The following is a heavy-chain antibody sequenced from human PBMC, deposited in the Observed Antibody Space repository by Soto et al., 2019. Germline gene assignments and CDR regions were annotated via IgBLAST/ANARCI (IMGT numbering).Heavy chain of an antibody. V-gene: IGHV1-18*01. J-gene: IGHJ6*02. CDR1: GYTFTSHG. CDR2: ITTSNGNT. CDR3: ARGASCTSTSCYDYFHYGMDV. Sequence: GASVKVSCKASGYTFTSHGITCVRQAPGQVLEWMGWITTSNGNTNYAQNLQGRLTLTTDTSTSTAYMELRSLRYDDAAVYYCARGASCTSTSCYDYFHYGMDVWGQGTTVTVSS. D-gene: IGHD2-2*01.